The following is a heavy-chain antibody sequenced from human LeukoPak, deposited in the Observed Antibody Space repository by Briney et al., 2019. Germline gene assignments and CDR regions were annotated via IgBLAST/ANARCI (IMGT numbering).Heavy chain of an antibody. Sequence: ASVKVSCKASGYTFTSYGISWVRQAPGQGLEWMGWISAYNGNTNYAQKLQGRVTMTTGTSTSTAYMELRSLRSDDTAVYYCAREQTDYSNYESPYYYYYYGMDVWGQGTTVTVSS. CDR2: ISAYNGNT. J-gene: IGHJ6*02. CDR3: AREQTDYSNYESPYYYYYYGMDV. V-gene: IGHV1-18*01. D-gene: IGHD4-11*01. CDR1: GYTFTSYG.